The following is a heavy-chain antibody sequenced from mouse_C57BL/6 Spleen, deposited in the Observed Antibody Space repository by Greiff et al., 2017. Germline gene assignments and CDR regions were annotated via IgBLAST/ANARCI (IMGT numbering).Heavy chain of an antibody. D-gene: IGHD2-3*01. J-gene: IGHJ2*01. CDR1: GYSFTDYN. Sequence: EVQLQQSGPELVKPGASVKISCKASGYSFTDYNMNWVKQSNGKSLEWIGVINPNYGTTSYNPKFQGKATLTVDQSSSTAYLQLNSLTSEDSAVYYSARRHYDCYCDFDYWGQGTTLTVSS. CDR2: INPNYGTT. V-gene: IGHV1-39*01. CDR3: ARRHYDCYCDFDY.